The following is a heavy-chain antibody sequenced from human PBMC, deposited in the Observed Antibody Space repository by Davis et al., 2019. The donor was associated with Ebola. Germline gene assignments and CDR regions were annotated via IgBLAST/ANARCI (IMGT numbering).Heavy chain of an antibody. J-gene: IGHJ5*02. D-gene: IGHD3-22*01. V-gene: IGHV4-59*08. CDR3: AKAYDSSGYAWFGP. CDR2: IYYSGCT. Sequence: MPSETLSLTCAVSGGSISSYYWSWIRQPPGKGLEWIGYIYYSGCTNYNPSLKSRVTISVDTSKNQFSLKLSSVTAADTAVYFCAKAYDSSGYAWFGPWGQGTLVTVSS. CDR1: GGSISSYY.